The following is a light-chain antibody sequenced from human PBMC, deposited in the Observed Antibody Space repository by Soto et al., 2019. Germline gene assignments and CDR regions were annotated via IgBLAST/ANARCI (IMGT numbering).Light chain of an antibody. V-gene: IGKV1-5*01. CDR2: DAS. CDR1: QSISSW. J-gene: IGKJ2*01. CDR3: QQYPGT. Sequence: DIQMTQSPSTLSASVGDRVTITCRASQSISSWLAWYQQKPGKAPKLLIYDASSLESGVPSRFSGRGSGTEFTLSISSLQPDDFATYYCQQYPGTFGQGTKLDIK.